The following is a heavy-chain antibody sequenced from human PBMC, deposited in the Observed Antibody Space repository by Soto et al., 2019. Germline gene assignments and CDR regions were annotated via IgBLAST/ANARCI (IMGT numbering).Heavy chain of an antibody. D-gene: IGHD6-13*01. V-gene: IGHV1-46*01. J-gene: IGHJ5*02. CDR3: ARGASRSWSGWFDP. CDR1: GYTFTRYY. CDR2: INPSGGST. Sequence: QVQLVPSGAEVKKPGASVKVSCKASGYTFTRYYMHGVRQAPGQGLERMGIINPSGGSTSYAQKFHGRVTMTRGTSTSTVYMELSRLRSEDTAVYYCARGASRSWSGWFDPWGQRTLVTVSS.